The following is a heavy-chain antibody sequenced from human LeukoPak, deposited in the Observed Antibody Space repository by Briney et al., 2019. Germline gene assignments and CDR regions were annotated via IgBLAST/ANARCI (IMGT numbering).Heavy chain of an antibody. Sequence: PGGSLRLSCAASGFTFSSYSMNWVRQAPGKGLEWVSSISTSSSYIYYADSVKGRFTISRDNAKNSVYLHMDSLRAEDTAVYYCVRELPPVVQYYFDYWGPGTLVTVSS. V-gene: IGHV3-21*01. CDR2: ISTSSSYI. D-gene: IGHD3-22*01. J-gene: IGHJ4*02. CDR1: GFTFSSYS. CDR3: VRELPPVVQYYFDY.